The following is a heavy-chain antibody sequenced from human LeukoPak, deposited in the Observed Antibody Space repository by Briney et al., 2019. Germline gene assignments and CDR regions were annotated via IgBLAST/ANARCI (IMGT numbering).Heavy chain of an antibody. CDR3: ARTPFYGGNPYFDS. Sequence: PSETLSLTCTVSGGSISSYYWSWIRQPPGKGLEWIGYIYYSGSTNYNPSLKSRVTISVDTSKNQFSLKLSSVTAADTAVYYCARTPFYGGNPYFDSWGQGTLVTVSS. V-gene: IGHV4-59*01. CDR1: GGSISSYY. CDR2: IYYSGST. D-gene: IGHD4-23*01. J-gene: IGHJ4*02.